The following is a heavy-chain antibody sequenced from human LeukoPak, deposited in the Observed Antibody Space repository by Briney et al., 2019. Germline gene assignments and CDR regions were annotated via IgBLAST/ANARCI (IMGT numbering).Heavy chain of an antibody. J-gene: IGHJ6*03. V-gene: IGHV4-39*07. CDR1: GGSISSSSYY. CDR2: ICYSGST. D-gene: IGHD3-22*01. Sequence: SETLSLTCTVSGGSISSSSYYWGWIRQPPGMGLEWIVSICYSGSTYYNPSLKSRVTISVDTSKNQFSLKLSSVTAADTAVYYCAGILVGKYYYYYYMDVWGKGTTVTVSS. CDR3: AGILVGKYYYYYYMDV.